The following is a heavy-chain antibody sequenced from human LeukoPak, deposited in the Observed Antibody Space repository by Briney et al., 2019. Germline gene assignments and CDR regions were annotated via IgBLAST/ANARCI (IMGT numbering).Heavy chain of an antibody. CDR2: ISSSSSYI. Sequence: GGSLTLSCAASGFTFSSYSMNWVRQAPGQGLEWVSSISSSSSYIYYADSVKGRFTISRDNAKNSLYLQMNSLRAEDTAVYYCARPLVYYDSSGYYPLDYWGQGTLVTVSS. CDR3: ARPLVYYDSSGYYPLDY. V-gene: IGHV3-21*01. J-gene: IGHJ4*02. CDR1: GFTFSSYS. D-gene: IGHD3-22*01.